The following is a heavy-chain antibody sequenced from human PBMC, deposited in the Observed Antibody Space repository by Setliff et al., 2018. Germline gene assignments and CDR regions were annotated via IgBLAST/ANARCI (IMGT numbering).Heavy chain of an antibody. CDR2: IYHSGST. D-gene: IGHD6-13*01. CDR1: GYSISSGYY. J-gene: IGHJ4*02. V-gene: IGHV4-38-2*01. CDR3: ASTIAAAGTAADY. Sequence: SETLSLTCAVSGYSISSGYYWGWIRQPPGKGLEWIGNIYHSGSTYYNPSLKSRVTISVDTSKNQFSLKLSSVTAADTAVYYCASTIAAAGTAADYWGQGTLVTVSS.